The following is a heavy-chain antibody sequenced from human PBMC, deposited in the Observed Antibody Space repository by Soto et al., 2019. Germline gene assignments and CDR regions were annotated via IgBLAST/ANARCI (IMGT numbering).Heavy chain of an antibody. CDR3: AGGSGWRVDY. CDR1: GLSFSTYW. V-gene: IGHV3-7*01. Sequence: PGGSLRLSCAASGLSFSTYWMNWFRLAPGKGPEWVAIIRGDGSQKYYVDSVKGRFITSRDNAKNSLFLQMNSLRAEDTALYYCAGGSGWRVDYWGQGARVTVSS. J-gene: IGHJ4*02. D-gene: IGHD6-19*01. CDR2: IRGDGSQK.